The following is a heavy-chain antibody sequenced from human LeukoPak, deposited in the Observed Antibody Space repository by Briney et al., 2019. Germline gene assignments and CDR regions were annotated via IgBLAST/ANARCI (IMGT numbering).Heavy chain of an antibody. CDR1: CGSFNGYY. J-gene: IGHJ2*01. Sequence: ASETLSLTYAIYCGSFNGYYWSWIRQPPGKGLEWIGEINHSASTNYNPSLKSRVTISVDTSKNQFSLKLSSVTAADTAVYYCARGGVGATTMPDWYFDLWGRGTLVTVSS. CDR2: INHSAST. CDR3: ARGGVGATTMPDWYFDL. V-gene: IGHV4-34*01. D-gene: IGHD1-26*01.